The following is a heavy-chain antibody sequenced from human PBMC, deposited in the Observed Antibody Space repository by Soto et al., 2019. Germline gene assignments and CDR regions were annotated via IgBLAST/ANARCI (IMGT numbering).Heavy chain of an antibody. V-gene: IGHV1-18*01. Sequence: ASVKVSCKTSGYNFPNYGISWVRQAPGQGLEWMGWVSPYNGNKKYAESLQGRVAMTAVTSTSTVYMELRSLRSDDTAVYYCARGGDCSSTSCYTTNYYYVLDVWGQGTTVTVS. CDR1: GYNFPNYG. D-gene: IGHD2-2*02. CDR3: ARGGDCSSTSCYTTNYYYVLDV. CDR2: VSPYNGNK. J-gene: IGHJ6*02.